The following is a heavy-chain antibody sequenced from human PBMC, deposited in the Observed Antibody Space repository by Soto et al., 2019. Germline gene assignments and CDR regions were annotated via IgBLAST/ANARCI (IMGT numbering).Heavy chain of an antibody. CDR2: ISTYNGNT. CDR1: GYSFTTSG. CDR3: ARRLYGDYDY. V-gene: IGHV1-18*01. J-gene: IGHJ4*02. D-gene: IGHD4-17*01. Sequence: QAQLVQSGAEVKEPGASVKVSCKASGYSFTTSGITWVRQAPGQGLEWMGWISTYNGNTNYAQKLQDRVTLTTETSPSTAYMELRGLRSEDTAVYYCARRLYGDYDYWGQGSLVTVSS.